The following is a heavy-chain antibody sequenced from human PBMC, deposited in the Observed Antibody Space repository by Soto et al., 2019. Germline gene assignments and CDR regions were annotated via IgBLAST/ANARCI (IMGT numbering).Heavy chain of an antibody. Sequence: SSETLSLTCAVYGGSFSGYYWSWIRQPPGKGLEWIGEINHSGSTNYNPSLKSRVTISVDTSKNQFSLKLSSVTAADTAVYYCARGYSYGYLSWFDPWGQGTLVTVSS. CDR3: ARGYSYGYLSWFDP. J-gene: IGHJ5*02. CDR1: GGSFSGYY. V-gene: IGHV4-34*01. CDR2: INHSGST. D-gene: IGHD5-18*01.